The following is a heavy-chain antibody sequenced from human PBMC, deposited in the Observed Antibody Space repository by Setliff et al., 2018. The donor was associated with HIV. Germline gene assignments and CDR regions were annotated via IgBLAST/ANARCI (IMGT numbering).Heavy chain of an antibody. D-gene: IGHD5-12*01. CDR2: IYTSGST. Sequence: PSETLSLTCTVSGGSISSYYWSWIRQPAGKGLEWIGRIYTSGSTNYNPSLKSRVTMSLDTSKNQFSLKLNSVTALDTAVYYCAKDPRAAVATICDYWGQGTLVTVSS. J-gene: IGHJ4*02. V-gene: IGHV4-4*07. CDR3: AKDPRAAVATICDY. CDR1: GGSISSYY.